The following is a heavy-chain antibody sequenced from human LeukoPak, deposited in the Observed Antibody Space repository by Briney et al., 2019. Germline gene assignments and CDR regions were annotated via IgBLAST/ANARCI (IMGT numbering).Heavy chain of an antibody. V-gene: IGHV1-2*02. Sequence: ASVKVSCKASGGTFSSYAISWVRQAPGQGLEWMGWINPYSGGTNYAQKFQGRVTMTRDTSISTAYMELSRLRSDDTAVYYCARDSDNWNEPYYFDYWGQGAQVTVSS. CDR2: INPYSGGT. D-gene: IGHD1-20*01. CDR3: ARDSDNWNEPYYFDY. J-gene: IGHJ4*02. CDR1: GGTFSSYA.